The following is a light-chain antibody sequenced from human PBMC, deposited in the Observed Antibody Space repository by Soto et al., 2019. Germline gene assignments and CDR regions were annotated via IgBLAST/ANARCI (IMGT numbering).Light chain of an antibody. CDR1: QRLVYSDGNIY. J-gene: IGKJ2*01. Sequence: DVVMTQSPLSLPVTLGQPASISCRSRQRLVYSDGNIYLNWFQQRPGQSPRRLIYKVSNRDSGVPDRFSGSGSGSDFTLKISRVEAEDVGVYYCMQGTHWPPYTFGQGTKLEIK. CDR3: MQGTHWPPYT. V-gene: IGKV2-30*01. CDR2: KVS.